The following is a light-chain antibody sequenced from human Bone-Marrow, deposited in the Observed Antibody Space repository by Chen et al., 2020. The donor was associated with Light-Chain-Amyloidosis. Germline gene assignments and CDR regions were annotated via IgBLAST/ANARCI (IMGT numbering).Light chain of an antibody. CDR1: SSDVGGDNH. Sequence: QSALTPPASVSGSPGQSLTISCTGTSSDVGGDNHVSWYQQHPDKAPKLMIYEVTNRPSWVPDRFSGSKSDNTASLTISGLQTEDDADYFCSSYTITNTLVFGSGTRVTVL. CDR3: SSYTITNTLV. CDR2: EVT. V-gene: IGLV2-14*01. J-gene: IGLJ1*01.